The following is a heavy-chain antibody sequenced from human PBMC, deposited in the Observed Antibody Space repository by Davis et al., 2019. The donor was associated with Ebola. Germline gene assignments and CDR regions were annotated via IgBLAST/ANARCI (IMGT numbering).Heavy chain of an antibody. CDR3: ARDLKQQLTNWYFDL. V-gene: IGHV1-69*13. CDR2: IIPIFGTA. D-gene: IGHD6-13*01. CDR1: GGTFSSYA. Sequence: SVKVSCKASGGTFSSYAISWVRQAPGQGLEWMGGIIPIFGTANYAQKFQGRVTITADESTSTAYMELSSLGSEDTAVYYCARDLKQQLTNWYFDLWGRGTLVTVSS. J-gene: IGHJ2*01.